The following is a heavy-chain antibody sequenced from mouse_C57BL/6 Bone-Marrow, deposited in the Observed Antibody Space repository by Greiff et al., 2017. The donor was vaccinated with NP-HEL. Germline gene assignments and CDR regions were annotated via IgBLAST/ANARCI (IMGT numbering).Heavy chain of an antibody. V-gene: IGHV1-59*01. CDR1: GYTFTSYW. CDR3: ARMELPITTVVAHWYFDV. CDR2: IDPSDSYT. Sequence: QVQLQQPGAELVRPGTSVKLSCKASGYTFTSYWMHWVKQRPGQGLEWSGVIDPSDSYTNYNQKFKGKATLTVDTSSSTDYMQLSCLTSEDSAVYYCARMELPITTVVAHWYFDVWGTGTTVTVSS. D-gene: IGHD1-1*01. J-gene: IGHJ1*03.